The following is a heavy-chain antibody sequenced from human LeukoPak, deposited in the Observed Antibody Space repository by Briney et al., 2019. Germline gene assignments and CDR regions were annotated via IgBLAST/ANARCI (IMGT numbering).Heavy chain of an antibody. CDR3: ARAPYCSSTSCYPFDY. V-gene: IGHV4-59*01. Sequence: XIRQPPXXXXXXXXYIYYSGSTNYHPSLKSRVTISVDTSKNQFSLKLSSVTAADTAVYYCARAPYCSSTSCYPFDYWGQGTLVTVSS. J-gene: IGHJ4*02. CDR2: IYYSGST. D-gene: IGHD2-2*01.